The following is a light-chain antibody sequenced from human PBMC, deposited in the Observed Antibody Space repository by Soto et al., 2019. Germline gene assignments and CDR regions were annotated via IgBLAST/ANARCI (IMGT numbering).Light chain of an antibody. V-gene: IGLV2-14*01. J-gene: IGLJ1*01. CDR2: DVS. CDR3: SSYTTSNTRQIV. Sequence: LTQPASVSGSPGQSITISCTGTSSDVGGYNYVSWYQQHPGKAPKFMIYDVSNRPSGVSNRFSGSKSGNTASLTISGLQAEDEADHYCSSYTTSNTRQIVFGTGTKVTVL. CDR1: SSDVGGYNY.